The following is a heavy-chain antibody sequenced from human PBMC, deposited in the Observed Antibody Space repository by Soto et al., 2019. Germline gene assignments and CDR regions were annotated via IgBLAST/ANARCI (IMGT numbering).Heavy chain of an antibody. CDR3: ASGGSSNWFDP. V-gene: IGHV4-30-4*01. D-gene: IGHD1-26*01. J-gene: IGHJ5*02. Sequence: VQLQESGPGLVKPSQTLSLTCTVSSGSISSADYYWSWIRQPPGKGLEWIGYIYYTGSAYSNPSLKSRVTMSVDTSKNQFSLQVPSVTAADTAVYYCASGGSSNWFDPWGQGTLVTVSS. CDR1: SGSISSADYY. CDR2: IYYTGSA.